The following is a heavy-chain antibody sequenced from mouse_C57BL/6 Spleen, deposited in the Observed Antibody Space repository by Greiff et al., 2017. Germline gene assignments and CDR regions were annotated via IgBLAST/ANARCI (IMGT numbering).Heavy chain of an antibody. CDR2: FHPYNDDT. V-gene: IGHV1-47*01. Sequence: VQLQQSGAELVKPGASVKMSCKASGYTFTTYPIEWMKQNHGKSLEWIGNFHPYNDDTKYNEKFKCKATLTVEKSSRTVYLELSRLTSDDSAVYYCARSTAYGYYAMDYWGQGTSVTVSS. CDR3: ARSTAYGYYAMDY. J-gene: IGHJ4*01. D-gene: IGHD1-1*01. CDR1: GYTFTTYP.